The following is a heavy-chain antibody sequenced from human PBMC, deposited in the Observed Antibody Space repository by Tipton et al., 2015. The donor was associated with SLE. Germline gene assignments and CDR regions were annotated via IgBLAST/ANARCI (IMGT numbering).Heavy chain of an antibody. CDR1: GGSFSGCY. CDR3: AVSGQLAH. Sequence: TLSLSCVVYGGSFSGCYWSWIRQPPGKGLEWIGEINHSGSTNYNPSLKSRVTISVDTSKNQFSLKLSSLTAADTAVYYCAVSGQLAHWGQGTVVTVSS. CDR2: INHSGST. J-gene: IGHJ5*02. V-gene: IGHV4-34*01. D-gene: IGHD3-10*01.